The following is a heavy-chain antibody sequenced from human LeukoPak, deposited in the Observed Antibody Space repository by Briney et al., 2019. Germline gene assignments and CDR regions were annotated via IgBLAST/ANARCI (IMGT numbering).Heavy chain of an antibody. CDR3: ANLPTGKY. CDR2: MDSGGSA. D-gene: IGHD2-8*02. Sequence: PGGSLRLSCAPSGSTVSSNYMSWVRQAPGKGLEWVSVMDSGGSAYYADSLKGRFTISRDNSKKTLYLQMNSLTAEDTAVYYCANLPTGKYWGQGTMVTVSS. CDR1: GSTVSSNY. V-gene: IGHV3-53*01. J-gene: IGHJ4*02.